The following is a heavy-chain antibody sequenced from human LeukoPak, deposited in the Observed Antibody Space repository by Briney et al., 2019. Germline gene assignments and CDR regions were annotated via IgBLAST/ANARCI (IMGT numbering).Heavy chain of an antibody. CDR3: ARVGDDFWSGRRYFDY. J-gene: IGHJ4*02. CDR2: IKQDGSEK. Sequence: GGSLRLSCAASGFTFSSYWMSWVRQAPGKGLEWVANIKQDGSEKYYVDSVKGRFTISRDNAKNSLYLQTNSLRAEDTAVYYCARVGDDFWSGRRYFDYWGQGTLVTVSS. CDR1: GFTFSSYW. D-gene: IGHD3-3*01. V-gene: IGHV3-7*01.